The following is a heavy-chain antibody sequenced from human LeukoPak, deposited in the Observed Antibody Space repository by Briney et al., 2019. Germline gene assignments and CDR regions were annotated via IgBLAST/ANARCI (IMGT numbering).Heavy chain of an antibody. V-gene: IGHV1-69*05. D-gene: IGHD4-11*01. Sequence: GASVKVSCKASGGTFSSYAISWVRQAPGQGLEWMGGIIPIFGTANYAQKFQGRVTITTDESTSTAYMELSSLRSEDTAVYYCATIAGYDYSNKYYYYYYMDVWGKGTTVTVSS. CDR3: ATIAGYDYSNKYYYYYYMDV. J-gene: IGHJ6*03. CDR2: IIPIFGTA. CDR1: GGTFSSYA.